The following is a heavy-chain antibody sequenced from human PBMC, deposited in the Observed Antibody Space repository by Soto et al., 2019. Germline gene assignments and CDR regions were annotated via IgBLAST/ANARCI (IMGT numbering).Heavy chain of an antibody. CDR1: GGSISVYY. V-gene: IGHV4-59*01. CDR2: XXXXXXP. Sequence: SETLSLTCTISGGSISVYYWSWIRQPPGQALXWIXXXXXXXXPYYNPSLRSRVIISAATSKNQISLKLTSATAADTAVYYCARGVGSSPPRYWGRGTLVTVSS. J-gene: IGHJ4*02. CDR3: ARGVGSSPPRY. D-gene: IGHD1-26*01.